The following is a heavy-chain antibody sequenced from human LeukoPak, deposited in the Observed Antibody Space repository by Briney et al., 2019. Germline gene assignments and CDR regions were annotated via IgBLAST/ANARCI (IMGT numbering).Heavy chain of an antibody. CDR3: ARRISIAAAGGFDP. Sequence: PSETLSLTCTVSGGSISSSSYYWGWIRQPPGKGLEWIGSIYYSGSTYYNPSLKSRVTISVGTSKNQFSLKLSSVTAADTAVYYCARRISIAAAGGFDPWGQGTLVTVSS. CDR1: GGSISSSSYY. D-gene: IGHD6-13*01. V-gene: IGHV4-39*01. CDR2: IYYSGST. J-gene: IGHJ5*02.